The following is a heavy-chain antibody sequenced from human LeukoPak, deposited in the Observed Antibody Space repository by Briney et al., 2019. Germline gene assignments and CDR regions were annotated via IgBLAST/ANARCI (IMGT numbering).Heavy chain of an antibody. CDR1: GFTFTNYA. CDR3: AKGFDSGGWYGVDY. V-gene: IGHV3-23*01. CDR2: ISGTGGST. Sequence: GGSLRLSCAASGFTFTNYAMTWVRQAPGKGLEWVSTISGTGGSTYYTDSLRGRITISRDNSKNALYLRVSSLRAGDTAVYFCAKGFDSGGWYGVDYWGQGALVTVSS. D-gene: IGHD6-19*01. J-gene: IGHJ4*02.